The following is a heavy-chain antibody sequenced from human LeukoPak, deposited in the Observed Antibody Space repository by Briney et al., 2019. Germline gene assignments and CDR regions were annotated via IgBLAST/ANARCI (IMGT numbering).Heavy chain of an antibody. Sequence: GGSLRLSCAASGFTFSSYSMNWVRQAPGKGLEWVSYISSSSSTIYYADSVKGRFTISRDNAKNSLYLQMNSLRAEDTAVYYCARSGLLWFGELLPQFDYWGQGTLVTVSS. CDR3: ARSGLLWFGELLPQFDY. CDR2: ISSSSSTI. V-gene: IGHV3-48*04. J-gene: IGHJ4*02. CDR1: GFTFSSYS. D-gene: IGHD3-10*01.